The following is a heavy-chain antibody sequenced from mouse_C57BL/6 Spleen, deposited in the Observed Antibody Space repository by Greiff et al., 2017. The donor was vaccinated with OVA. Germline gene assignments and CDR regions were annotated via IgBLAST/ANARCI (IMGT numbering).Heavy chain of an antibody. CDR2: ISNGGGST. V-gene: IGHV5-12*01. D-gene: IGHD2-1*01. Sequence: EVKLVESGGGLVQPGGSLKLSCAASGFTFSDYYMYWVRQTPEKRLEWVAYISNGGGSTYYPDTVKGRFTISRDNAKNTLYLQMSRLKSEDTAMYYCARRGMGYGNYRYFDVWGTGTTVTVSS. CDR1: GFTFSDYY. CDR3: ARRGMGYGNYRYFDV. J-gene: IGHJ1*03.